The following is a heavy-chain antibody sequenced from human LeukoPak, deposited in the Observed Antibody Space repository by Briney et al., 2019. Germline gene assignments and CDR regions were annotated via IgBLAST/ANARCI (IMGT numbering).Heavy chain of an antibody. CDR1: GGTFSSYA. CDR2: IIPIFGTA. Sequence: SVTVSCKASGGTFSSYAISWVRQAPGQGLEWMGGIIPIFGTANYAQKFQGRVTMTRDTSTSTVYMELSSLRSEDTAVYYCAKSRGYNYGYTDWGQGTLVTVSS. D-gene: IGHD5-18*01. V-gene: IGHV1-69*05. J-gene: IGHJ4*02. CDR3: AKSRGYNYGYTD.